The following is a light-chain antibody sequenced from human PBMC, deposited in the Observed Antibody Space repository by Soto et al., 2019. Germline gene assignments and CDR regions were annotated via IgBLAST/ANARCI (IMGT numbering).Light chain of an antibody. CDR1: QGIRTE. CDR2: GAS. CDR3: LQDSSYPRT. V-gene: IGKV1-6*01. Sequence: AIQMTQSPSSLSASVGDRVTITCRASQGIRTELGWYQQRPGRAPKLLIYGASTLQSGVPSRFSGSGSGTDFTLTISYLQPEDFATYYCLQDSSYPRTFGQGTKIDIK. J-gene: IGKJ1*01.